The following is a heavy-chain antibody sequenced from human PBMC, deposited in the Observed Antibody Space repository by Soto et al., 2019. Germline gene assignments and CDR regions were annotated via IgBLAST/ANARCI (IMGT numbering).Heavy chain of an antibody. D-gene: IGHD3-22*01. CDR3: ARSSLGYYYWHAFDI. CDR2: LIPIFGTA. V-gene: IGHV1-69*12. J-gene: IGHJ3*02. CDR1: GGTFSSYA. Sequence: QVQLVQSGAEVKKPGSSVKVSCKASGGTFSSYAISWVRQAPVQGLEWMGGLIPIFGTANYAQKFQGRVTITADESTSTAYMELSSLRSEDTAVYYCARSSLGYYYWHAFDIWGRGTMVTVSS.